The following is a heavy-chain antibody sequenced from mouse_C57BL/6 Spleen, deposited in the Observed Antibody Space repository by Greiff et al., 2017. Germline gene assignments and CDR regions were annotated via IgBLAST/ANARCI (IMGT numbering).Heavy chain of an antibody. CDR2: INPNNGGT. CDR3: ARSTVVGEADY. D-gene: IGHD1-1*01. V-gene: IGHV1-22*01. Sequence: EVKLQESGPELVKPGASVKMSCKASGYTFTDYNMHWVKQSHGKSLEWIGYINPNNGGTSYNQKFKGKATLTVNKSSSTAYMELRSLTSEDSAVYYCARSTVVGEADYWGQGTTLTVSS. CDR1: GYTFTDYN. J-gene: IGHJ2*01.